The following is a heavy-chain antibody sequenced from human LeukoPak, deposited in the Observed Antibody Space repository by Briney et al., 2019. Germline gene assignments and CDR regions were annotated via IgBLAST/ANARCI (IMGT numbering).Heavy chain of an antibody. J-gene: IGHJ3*02. D-gene: IGHD6-6*01. V-gene: IGHV3-21*01. CDR1: GFTFNTYA. Sequence: GGSLRLSCAGSGFTFNTYAMSWVRQAPGKGLEWVSSISSSSSYIYYADSVKGRFTISRDNAKNSLYLQMNSLRAEDTAVYYCARERSSSIAARGAFDIWGQGTMVTVSS. CDR2: ISSSSSYI. CDR3: ARERSSSIAARGAFDI.